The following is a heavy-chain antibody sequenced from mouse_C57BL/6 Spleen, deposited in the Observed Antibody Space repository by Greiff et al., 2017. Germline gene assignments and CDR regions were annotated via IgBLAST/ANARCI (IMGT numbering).Heavy chain of an antibody. CDR1: GYTFTDYY. V-gene: IGHV1-26*01. J-gene: IGHJ2*01. D-gene: IGHD1-1*01. CDR3: ARPHYYGSSLYYFDY. CDR2: INPNNGGT. Sequence: VQLQQSGPELVKPGASVKISCKASGYTFTDYYMNWVKQSHGKSLEWIGDINPNNGGTSYNQKFKGKATLTVDKSSSTAYMELRSLTSEDSAVYYCARPHYYGSSLYYFDYWGQGTTLTVSS.